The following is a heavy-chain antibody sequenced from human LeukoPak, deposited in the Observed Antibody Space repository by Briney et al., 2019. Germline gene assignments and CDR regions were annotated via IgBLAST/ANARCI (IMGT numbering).Heavy chain of an antibody. J-gene: IGHJ4*02. Sequence: GGSLRLSCAASGFTVSSNYMSWVRQAPGKGLEWVSVIYSGGSTYYADSVKGRFTISRDNSKNTLYLQMNSLRAEDTAVYYCAKVLVRWGYEHDYWGQGTLVTVSS. CDR2: IYSGGST. CDR3: AKVLVRWGYEHDY. D-gene: IGHD3-16*01. V-gene: IGHV3-53*01. CDR1: GFTVSSNY.